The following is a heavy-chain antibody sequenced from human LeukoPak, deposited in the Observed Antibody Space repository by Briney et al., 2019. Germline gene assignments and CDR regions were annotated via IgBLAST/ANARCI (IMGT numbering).Heavy chain of an antibody. Sequence: PSENLSLTCAVYGGSFSGYYWSWIRQPPGKGLEWIGEINHSGSTNYNPSLKTRVTISVDTSKNQFSLKVTSVTAADTAVYYCARVDSYYYMDVWGKGTTVTVSS. CDR1: GGSFSGYY. V-gene: IGHV4-34*01. J-gene: IGHJ6*03. D-gene: IGHD3-22*01. CDR2: INHSGST. CDR3: ARVDSYYYMDV.